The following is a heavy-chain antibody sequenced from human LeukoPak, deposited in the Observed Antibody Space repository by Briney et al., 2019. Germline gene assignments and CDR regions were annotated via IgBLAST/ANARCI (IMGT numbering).Heavy chain of an antibody. J-gene: IGHJ1*01. D-gene: IGHD3-22*01. Sequence: SETLSLTCTVSGGSISSGDYYWSWIRQPPGKGLEWIGTIYYSGRTYYSPSLKSRVTMSVDPSNNQFSLNLRSVTAADTALYYCARRRYYDGSGYLEWGQGTLLSVSS. V-gene: IGHV4-39*01. CDR3: ARRRYYDGSGYLE. CDR1: GGSISSGDYY. CDR2: IYYSGRT.